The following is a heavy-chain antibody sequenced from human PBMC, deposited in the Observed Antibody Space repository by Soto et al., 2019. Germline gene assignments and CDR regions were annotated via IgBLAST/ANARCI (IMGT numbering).Heavy chain of an antibody. CDR1: GFTFSNFA. CDR2: TTYRVDFT. CDR3: TRDPTTGYADY. D-gene: IGHD3-9*01. V-gene: IGHV3-23*01. J-gene: IGHJ4*02. Sequence: GGSLRLSCAASGFTFSNFALNWVGQAPGKGLEWVSTTTYRVDFTHYAESVKGRFTVSRDNSKNMLYLQMNSLRVEDTALYYCTRDPTTGYADYWGRATLVTVSS.